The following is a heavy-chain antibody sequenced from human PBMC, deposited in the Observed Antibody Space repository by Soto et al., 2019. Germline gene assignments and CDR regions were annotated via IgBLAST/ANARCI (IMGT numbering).Heavy chain of an antibody. CDR1: GGTFSSYA. Sequence: ASVKVSCKASGGTFSSYAISWVRQAPGQGLEWMGGIIPIFGTANYAQKFQGRVTITADESTSTAYMELSSLRSEDTAVYYCASCYGDYLVLCDYWGQGTLVTVSS. D-gene: IGHD4-17*01. J-gene: IGHJ4*02. CDR3: ASCYGDYLVLCDY. V-gene: IGHV1-69*13. CDR2: IIPIFGTA.